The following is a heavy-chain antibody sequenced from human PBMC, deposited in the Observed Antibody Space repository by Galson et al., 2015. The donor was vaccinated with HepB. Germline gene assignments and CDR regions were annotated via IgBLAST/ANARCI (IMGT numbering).Heavy chain of an antibody. CDR1: GGSFSNSV. V-gene: IGHV1-69*13. D-gene: IGHD2-15*01. J-gene: IGHJ6*02. Sequence: SVKVSCKASGGSFSNSVINWVRQAPGRGLEWLGNIIPIYDTIKYAQQIQGRVTITADESTSTAYMELSSLRSADTAMYYCARAETSGPDLYYYAMDVWGQGTTVTVSS. CDR2: IIPIYDTI. CDR3: ARAETSGPDLYYYAMDV.